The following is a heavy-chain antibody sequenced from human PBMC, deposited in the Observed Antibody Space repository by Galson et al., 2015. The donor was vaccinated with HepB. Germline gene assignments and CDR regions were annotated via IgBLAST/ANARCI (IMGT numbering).Heavy chain of an antibody. CDR3: AREIRKPDFAPRYYFDF. D-gene: IGHD1-14*01. CDR1: GFTFSSYG. V-gene: IGHV3-30*03. Sequence: SLRLSCAASGFTFSSYGMHWVRQAPGKGLEWVAVISYEGINKYYGDSVKGRFTISRDNSKNTLYLQMNSLRVEDTAVYYCAREIRKPDFAPRYYFDFWGQRTLVTVSS. J-gene: IGHJ4*02. CDR2: ISYEGINK.